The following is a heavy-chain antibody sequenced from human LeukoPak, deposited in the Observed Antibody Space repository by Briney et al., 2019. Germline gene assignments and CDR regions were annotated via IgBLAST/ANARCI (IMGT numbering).Heavy chain of an antibody. V-gene: IGHV4-34*01. CDR1: GGSFSGYY. Sequence: PSETLSLTCAVYGGSFSGYYWSWIRQPPGKGLEWIGEISHSGSTNYNPSLKSRVTISVDTSKNQFSLKLSSVTAADTAVYYCARGCYANADYDSSGYYYFDYWGQGTLVTVSS. D-gene: IGHD3-22*01. CDR3: ARGCYANADYDSSGYYYFDY. J-gene: IGHJ4*02. CDR2: ISHSGST.